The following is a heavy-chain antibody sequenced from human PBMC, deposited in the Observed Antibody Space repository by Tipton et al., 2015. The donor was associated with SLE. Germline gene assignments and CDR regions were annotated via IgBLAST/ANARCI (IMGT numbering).Heavy chain of an antibody. J-gene: IGHJ4*02. Sequence: SLRLSCAASGFMFSNYYMTWIRQAPGKGLEWVAVISYDGSNKYYADSVKGRFTISRDNSKNTLYLQMNSLRAEDTAVYYCAKDPDYYDSSGYSYYFDYWGQGTLVTVSS. D-gene: IGHD3-22*01. CDR1: GFMFSNYY. V-gene: IGHV3-30*18. CDR3: AKDPDYYDSSGYSYYFDY. CDR2: ISYDGSNK.